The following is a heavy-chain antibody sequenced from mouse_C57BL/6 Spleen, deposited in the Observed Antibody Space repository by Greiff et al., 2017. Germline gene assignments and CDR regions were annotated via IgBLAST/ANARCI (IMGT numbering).Heavy chain of an antibody. D-gene: IGHD2-1*01. CDR3: ARPDGIPAWFAD. CDR1: GFTFSDYG. V-gene: IGHV5-17*01. J-gene: IGHJ3*01. Sequence: EVKLMESGGGLVKPGGSLKLSCAATGFTFSDYGMHWVRQAPEKGLEWVAYISSGSSTVYYADTVKGRFTISRDNAKNTLFMQMTSLRTEDTAMYYFARPDGIPAWFADWGKGTLVTVSA. CDR2: ISSGSSTV.